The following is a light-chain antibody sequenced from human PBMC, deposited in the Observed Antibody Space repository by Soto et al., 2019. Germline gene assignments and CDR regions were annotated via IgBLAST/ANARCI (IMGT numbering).Light chain of an antibody. Sequence: EIVMTQSPVTLSVSPGERATLSCRASQTVTTDLAWYQQKPGQAPRLVIHGASTRATDFPARFSGSGSGTEFTLTISSLQSEDIEVYYCHQYYNWQRTFGKGTKVDI. J-gene: IGKJ1*01. V-gene: IGKV3-15*01. CDR3: HQYYNWQRT. CDR2: GAS. CDR1: QTVTTD.